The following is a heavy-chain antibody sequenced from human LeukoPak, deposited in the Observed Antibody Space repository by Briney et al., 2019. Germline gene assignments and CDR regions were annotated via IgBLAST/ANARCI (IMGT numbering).Heavy chain of an antibody. CDR1: GFTFSSYA. J-gene: IGHJ4*02. CDR2: ISYDGNIK. Sequence: GGSLRLSCAASGFTFSSYAMHWVRQAPGKGLEWVAVISYDGNIKYYADSVKGRFTISRDNSRNTLYLQVNSLRPEDTAVYYCAPLHDYWGQGTLVTVSS. CDR3: APLHDY. D-gene: IGHD3-16*02. V-gene: IGHV3-30*04.